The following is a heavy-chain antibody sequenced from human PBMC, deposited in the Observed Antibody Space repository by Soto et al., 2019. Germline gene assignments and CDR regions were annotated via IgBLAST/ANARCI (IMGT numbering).Heavy chain of an antibody. CDR1: GFTFSIYS. Sequence: GGSLRLSCAASGFTFSIYSMNWVRQAPGKGLEWVSSISSSSSYIYYADSVKGRFTISRDNAKNSLYLQMNTLRAEDTAVYYCARPPGRDGYNIFAYWGQGTRATSPQ. CDR3: ARPPGRDGYNIFAY. V-gene: IGHV3-21*01. D-gene: IGHD1-1*01. J-gene: IGHJ4*02. CDR2: ISSSSSYI.